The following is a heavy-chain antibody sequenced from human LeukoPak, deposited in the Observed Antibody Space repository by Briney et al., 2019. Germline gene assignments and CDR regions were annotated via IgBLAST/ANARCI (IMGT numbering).Heavy chain of an antibody. J-gene: IGHJ4*02. Sequence: SETLSLTCTVSGGSISSYYWSWTRQPPGKGLEWIGYIYYSGSTNYNPSLKSRVTISVDTSKNQFSLKLSSVTAADTAVYYCASFQPTYDFWSGYPPYFDYWGQGALVTVSS. D-gene: IGHD3-3*01. CDR1: GGSISSYY. V-gene: IGHV4-59*01. CDR3: ASFQPTYDFWSGYPPYFDY. CDR2: IYYSGST.